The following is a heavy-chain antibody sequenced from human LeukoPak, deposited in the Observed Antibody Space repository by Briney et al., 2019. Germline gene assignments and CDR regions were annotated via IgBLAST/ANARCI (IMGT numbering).Heavy chain of an antibody. CDR1: GFTFSSHS. D-gene: IGHD2-21*02. J-gene: IGHJ4*02. Sequence: PGGSLRLSCAASGFTFSSHSMSWVRQPPGEGLEWVADISPSGDSTTYRDSVKGKFTISRDNSRNRLYLQMNTLTVEDTAIYYSARRLLTGGVTDFFDFWGQGALVTVSS. CDR2: ISPSGDST. V-gene: IGHV3-23*01. CDR3: ARRLLTGGVTDFFDF.